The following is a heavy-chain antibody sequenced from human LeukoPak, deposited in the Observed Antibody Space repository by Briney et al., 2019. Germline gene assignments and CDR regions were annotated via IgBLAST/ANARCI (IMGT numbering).Heavy chain of an antibody. Sequence: SETLSLTCTVSGGSISSYYWGWIRQPPGKGLEWIGSIYYSGSTYYNPSLKSRVTISVDTSKNQFSLKLSSVTAADTAVYYCARSSSSWLHFDYWGQGTLVTVSS. D-gene: IGHD6-13*01. CDR2: IYYSGST. J-gene: IGHJ4*02. V-gene: IGHV4-39*01. CDR1: GGSISSYY. CDR3: ARSSSSWLHFDY.